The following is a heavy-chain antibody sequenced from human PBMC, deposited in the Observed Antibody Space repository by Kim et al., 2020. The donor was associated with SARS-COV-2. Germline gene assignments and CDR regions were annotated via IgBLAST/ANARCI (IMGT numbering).Heavy chain of an antibody. V-gene: IGHV4-34*01. J-gene: IGHJ6*02. Sequence: SETLSLTCAVYGGSFSGFHWSWIRQPPGKGLEWIGEINHSGSTNYNPSLKSRVTISVDTSKSQFSLKLNFVTAADTAVYYCARGRAGVVPSPILGIGPHYDYYAMDVWGRGPTVTVSS. D-gene: IGHD2-2*02. CDR1: GGSFSGFH. CDR3: ARGRAGVVPSPILGIGPHYDYYAMDV. CDR2: INHSGST.